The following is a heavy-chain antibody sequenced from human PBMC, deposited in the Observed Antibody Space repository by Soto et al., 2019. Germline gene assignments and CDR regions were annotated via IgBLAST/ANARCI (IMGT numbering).Heavy chain of an antibody. J-gene: IGHJ5*02. Sequence: EVQLVESGGGLVQPGGSLRLSCAASGFSFSSSWMSWVRQAPGKGLEWVANIKQDGSDKYYVDSVKGRFSISRDNLKKSLYLQMSSLSAEDTAVYFCARDIGGILWFGETLGSWTWGQGTLVTVSS. CDR3: ARDIGGILWFGETLGSWT. CDR2: IKQDGSDK. CDR1: GFSFSSSW. D-gene: IGHD3-10*01. V-gene: IGHV3-7*03.